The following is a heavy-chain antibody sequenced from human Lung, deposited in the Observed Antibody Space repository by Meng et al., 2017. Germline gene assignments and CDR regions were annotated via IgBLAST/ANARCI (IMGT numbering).Heavy chain of an antibody. Sequence: QVQLKQWGAGLLKPSGTLSLTCAGYGGSFSGYYWSWIRQPPGKGLEWIGEIIDSGSTNYNPSLKSRVTISVDTSKNQFSLRVTSVTAADRAVYYCVRRTYSSGWYFDYWGQGTLVTVSS. J-gene: IGHJ4*02. CDR1: GGSFSGYY. CDR3: VRRTYSSGWYFDY. V-gene: IGHV4-34*02. CDR2: IIDSGST. D-gene: IGHD6-19*01.